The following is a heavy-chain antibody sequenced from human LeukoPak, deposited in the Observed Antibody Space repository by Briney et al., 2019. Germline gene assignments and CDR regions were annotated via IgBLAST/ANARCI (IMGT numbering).Heavy chain of an antibody. CDR2: ISGTGGST. D-gene: IGHD2-15*01. J-gene: IGHJ4*02. CDR1: GFTFSSYA. V-gene: IGHV3-23*01. CDR3: AKGRGLYCSGGSCYYFDY. Sequence: PGESLRLSCAASGFTFSSYAMSWVRQAPGKGLEWVSTISGTGGSTYYAESVKGRFTISRDNSKNTLYLQTNSLRAEDTAVYFCAKGRGLYCSGGSCYYFDYWGQGTLVTVSS.